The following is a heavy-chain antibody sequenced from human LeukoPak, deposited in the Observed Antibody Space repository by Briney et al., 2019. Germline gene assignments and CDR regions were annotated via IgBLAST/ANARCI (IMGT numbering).Heavy chain of an antibody. D-gene: IGHD1-1*01. Sequence: SETLSLTCAVYGGSFSGYYWSWIRQPPGKGLEWIGEINHSGRTNYNPSLKSRVTMSVDTSKNQFSPKLSSVTAADTAVYYCARDRYNWNDEGAFDYWGQGTLVTVSS. CDR2: INHSGRT. J-gene: IGHJ4*02. V-gene: IGHV4-34*01. CDR3: ARDRYNWNDEGAFDY. CDR1: GGSFSGYY.